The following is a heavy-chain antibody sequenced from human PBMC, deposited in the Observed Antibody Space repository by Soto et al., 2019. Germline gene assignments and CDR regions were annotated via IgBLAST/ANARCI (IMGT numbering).Heavy chain of an antibody. Sequence: PSETLSLTCAVYDGSFSRYYWSWIRQPPGKGLEWIGGINYSGSTYYNPSLKSRVTISVDTSKNQFSLKLSSVTAADTAVYYCATLPATTILTDYWLDAFDIWGQGTMVP. CDR1: DGSFSRYY. CDR2: INYSGST. V-gene: IGHV4-34*01. D-gene: IGHD2-8*02. CDR3: ATLPATTILTDYWLDAFDI. J-gene: IGHJ3*02.